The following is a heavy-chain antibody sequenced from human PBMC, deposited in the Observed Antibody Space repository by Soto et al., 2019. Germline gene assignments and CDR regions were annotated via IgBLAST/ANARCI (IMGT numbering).Heavy chain of an antibody. CDR3: VKSLGFCSSSSCSRDYYYYYGMDV. J-gene: IGHJ6*02. Sequence: QVQLVESGGGVVQPGRSLRLSCAASGFTFRSYGMHWVRQAPGKGLEWVTLISYDGGNKYYADSVKGRFSISRDNSRNTLYLQMNSLRPEDAAVYYCVKSLGFCSSSSCSRDYYYYYGMDVWGQGTTVTVSS. D-gene: IGHD2-2*01. CDR2: ISYDGGNK. CDR1: GFTFRSYG. V-gene: IGHV3-30*18.